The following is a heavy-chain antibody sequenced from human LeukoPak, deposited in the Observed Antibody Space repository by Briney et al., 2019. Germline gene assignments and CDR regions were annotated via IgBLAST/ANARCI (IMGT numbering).Heavy chain of an antibody. CDR3: ARDVYYDSGSRIENWLDP. D-gene: IGHD3-10*01. Sequence: GGSLRLSCAASGFTFSSYAMHWVRQAPGKGLEWVAFISYEGSNKYYAASVKRLITIPRDTSKTTLSLQVNSLRDDDTVVYYCARDVYYDSGSRIENWLDPWGQGTGVTVS. CDR1: GFTFSSYA. V-gene: IGHV3-30-3*01. CDR2: ISYEGSNK. J-gene: IGHJ5*02.